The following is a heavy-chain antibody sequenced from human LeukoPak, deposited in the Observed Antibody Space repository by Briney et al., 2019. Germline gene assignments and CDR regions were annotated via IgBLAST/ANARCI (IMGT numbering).Heavy chain of an antibody. Sequence: AASVKVSCKVSGYTLTELSMHWVRQAPGKGLEWMGGFDPEDGETIYAQKFQDRVTMTEDTSTDTAYMELSSLRSEDTAVYYCATAPRGPSGYDYIGNDYWGQGTLVTVSS. CDR2: FDPEDGET. D-gene: IGHD5-12*01. CDR1: GYTLTELS. J-gene: IGHJ4*02. V-gene: IGHV1-24*01. CDR3: ATAPRGPSGYDYIGNDY.